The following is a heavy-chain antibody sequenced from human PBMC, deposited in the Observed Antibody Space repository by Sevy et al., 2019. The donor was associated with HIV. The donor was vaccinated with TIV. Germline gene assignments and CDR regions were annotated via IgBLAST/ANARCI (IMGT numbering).Heavy chain of an antibody. Sequence: ASVKVSCKVSGHTLTEISMHWVRQTPGRGLEWMGRFDPEDGETIYAQRFQGRITMTEDTSTDTAYLELSSLRSEDTAVYYRATAREYYEDNSGYFDYWGPGTLVTVSS. D-gene: IGHD3-22*01. CDR3: ATAREYYEDNSGYFDY. CDR2: FDPEDGET. CDR1: GHTLTEIS. V-gene: IGHV1-24*01. J-gene: IGHJ4*02.